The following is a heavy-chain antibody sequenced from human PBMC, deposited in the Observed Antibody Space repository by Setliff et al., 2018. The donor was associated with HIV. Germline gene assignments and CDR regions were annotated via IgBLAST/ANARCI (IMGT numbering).Heavy chain of an antibody. D-gene: IGHD1-26*01. CDR1: GGTFSSYA. V-gene: IGHV1-69*13. CDR2: MMPLFGTA. Sequence: SVMVSCKASGGTFSSYAVSWLRQAPGQGLEWVGGMMPLFGTANFPQEFQGRVSFTADSSTRTAYMELTNLRSEDTAVYYCARGVDGSYRKFFDNWGQGTLVTVSS. J-gene: IGHJ4*02. CDR3: ARGVDGSYRKFFDN.